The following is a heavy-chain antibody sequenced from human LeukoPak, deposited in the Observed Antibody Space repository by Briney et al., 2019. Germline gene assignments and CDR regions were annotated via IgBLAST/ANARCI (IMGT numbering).Heavy chain of an antibody. D-gene: IGHD4-17*01. Sequence: GGSLRLSCAGSAFTFSDYGMHWVRQAPGKGLEWVASIWYDGSNKYYADSVKGRFTISRDNSKNTLYLQMNSLRAEDTAVYYCARTRYDAFDIWGQGTMVTVSS. V-gene: IGHV3-33*01. CDR3: ARTRYDAFDI. J-gene: IGHJ3*02. CDR1: AFTFSDYG. CDR2: IWYDGSNK.